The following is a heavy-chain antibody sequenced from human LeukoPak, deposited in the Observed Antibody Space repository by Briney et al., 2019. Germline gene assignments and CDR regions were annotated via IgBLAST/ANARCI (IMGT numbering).Heavy chain of an antibody. CDR1: GGSISSYY. Sequence: RTESLSLTCTVSGGSISSYYCSWIRQPPGKGLEWIRYIYHSVRTNNNPSLRSRVTISVDTSKNQFSLKVRSVTAADTAVYYCARDQGSGSYNFDAFDIWGQGTMVSVSS. J-gene: IGHJ3*02. CDR2: IYHSVRT. V-gene: IGHV4-59*01. D-gene: IGHD1-26*01. CDR3: ARDQGSGSYNFDAFDI.